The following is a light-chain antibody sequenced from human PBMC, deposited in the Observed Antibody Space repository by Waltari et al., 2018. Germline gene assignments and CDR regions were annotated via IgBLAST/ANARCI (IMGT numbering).Light chain of an antibody. Sequence: QTVVTQEQSLSVSPGGTVTLTCALSSGSVSFTSYASWYQQTPGQPPRTLMYTANGLSSGVPDRVSGSSLGNKAALTITGAQAEDESEYYCALYMGSGIWVFGGGTKLTVL. V-gene: IGLV8-61*01. CDR1: SGSVSFTSY. J-gene: IGLJ3*02. CDR3: ALYMGSGIWV. CDR2: TAN.